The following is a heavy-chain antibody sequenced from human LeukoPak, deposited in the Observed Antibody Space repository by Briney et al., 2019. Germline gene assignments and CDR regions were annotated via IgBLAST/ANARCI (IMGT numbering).Heavy chain of an antibody. CDR1: DGSISSYY. CDR3: ARGYCRGTSCNLYTFDM. D-gene: IGHD2-2*01. J-gene: IGHJ3*02. V-gene: IGHV4-59*01. Sequence: PSETLSLTCTVSDGSISSYYWSWIRQSPGKGLEWIGYIYYSGSTNYNPSLKSRVTISVDTSKNQFSLKLSSVTAADTAVYCCARGYCRGTSCNLYTFDMWGQGTMVTVSS. CDR2: IYYSGST.